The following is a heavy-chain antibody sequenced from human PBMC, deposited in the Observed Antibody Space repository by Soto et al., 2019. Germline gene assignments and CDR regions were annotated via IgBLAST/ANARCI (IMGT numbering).Heavy chain of an antibody. CDR1: GGSFKSGSYS. D-gene: IGHD3-3*01. J-gene: IGHJ4*02. CDR3: ARDFAYFDS. V-gene: IGHV4-61*01. CDR2: VYHTGRT. Sequence: SETLSLTCTVSGGSFKSGSYSWGWIRQPPGKGLEWIGYVYHTGRTSYNPSLKSRVSISMDTSKNQFSLNLDSVTAAYTAVYFCARDFAYFDSWGQGTLVTVSS.